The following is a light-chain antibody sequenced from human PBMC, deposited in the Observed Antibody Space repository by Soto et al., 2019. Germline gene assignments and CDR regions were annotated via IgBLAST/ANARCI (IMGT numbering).Light chain of an antibody. V-gene: IGKV3-20*01. CDR1: QSVSSNY. Sequence: EIVLTQSPGTLSLFPGERATLSCRATQSVSSNYLAWYQQKPGQAPRLLIYIASSRATGIPDRFSGSGSGTDFTLTISRLEPEDLAVYYCQQYGTSPWPFGQGTKVEIK. CDR3: QQYGTSPWP. J-gene: IGKJ1*01. CDR2: IAS.